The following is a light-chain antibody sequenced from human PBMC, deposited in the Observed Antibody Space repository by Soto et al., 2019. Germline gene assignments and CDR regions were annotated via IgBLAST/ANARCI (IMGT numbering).Light chain of an antibody. CDR1: SSNIGAGYD. CDR2: GNS. CDR3: QSYDSSLSAYV. Sequence: QSVLTQPPSVSGAPGQRVTICCSGSSSNIGAGYDVHWYQQLPGPAPKLLIYGNSNRPSGVPDRFSGSKSGTSASLAITGLQAEDEADYYCQSYDSSLSAYVFGGGTQLTVL. J-gene: IGLJ2*01. V-gene: IGLV1-40*01.